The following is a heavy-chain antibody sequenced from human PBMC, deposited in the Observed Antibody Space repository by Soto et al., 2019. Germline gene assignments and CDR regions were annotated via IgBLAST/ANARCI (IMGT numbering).Heavy chain of an antibody. CDR1: GFTFSSYA. CDR2: ISVSGVST. J-gene: IGHJ4*02. Sequence: GGSLRLSCAASGFTFSSYAMSWVRQAPGKGLEWVSTISVSGVSTYYADSVKGRFTISRDNSKNTLYLQMNSPRAEDTAVYYCAKAPSGSGSPYFDYWGQGTLVTVSS. CDR3: AKAPSGSGSPYFDY. D-gene: IGHD3-10*01. V-gene: IGHV3-23*01.